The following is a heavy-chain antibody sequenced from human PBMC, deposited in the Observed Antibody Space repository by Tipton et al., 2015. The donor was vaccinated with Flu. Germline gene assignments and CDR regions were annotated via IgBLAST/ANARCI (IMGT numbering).Heavy chain of an antibody. Sequence: QLVQSGAEVKKPGASVKVSCKASGYTFTSYGISWVRQAPGQGLGWMGWISAYNGNTNYAQKLQGRVTMTTDTSTSTAYMELRSLRSDDPAVYYCARDARYSGYEYYAFDIWGQGTMVTVSS. V-gene: IGHV1-18*01. CDR3: ARDARYSGYEYYAFDI. D-gene: IGHD5-12*01. J-gene: IGHJ3*02. CDR2: ISAYNGNT. CDR1: GYTFTSYG.